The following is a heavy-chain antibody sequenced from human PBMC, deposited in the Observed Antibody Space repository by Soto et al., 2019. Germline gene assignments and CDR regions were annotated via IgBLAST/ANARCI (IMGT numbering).Heavy chain of an antibody. CDR3: SKAGGRPRGYNYGNTYFDY. CDR2: ICAGGVST. V-gene: IGHV3-23*01. Sequence: GGSLRLSCAATGFTFGFNALSWVRQAPGKGLEWISSICAGGVSTNYADSVRGRYTISRDNSNNTLYLQMNSLSAEGTALYYCSKAGGRPRGYNYGNTYFDYWGQGTRGTVSP. CDR1: GFTFGFNA. J-gene: IGHJ4*02. D-gene: IGHD5-12*01.